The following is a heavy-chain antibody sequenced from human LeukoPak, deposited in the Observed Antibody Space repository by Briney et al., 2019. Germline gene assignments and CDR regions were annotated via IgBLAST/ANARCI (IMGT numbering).Heavy chain of an antibody. CDR1: GFTFSSYW. CDR2: INSDGSST. D-gene: IGHD1-26*01. CDR3: ARAPSGSYYEPANWFDP. V-gene: IGHV3-74*01. J-gene: IGHJ5*02. Sequence: GSLRLSCAASGFTFSSYWMHWVRQAPGKGLVWVSRINSDGSSTSYADSVKGRFTISSDNAKNTLYLQMNSLRAEDTAVYYCARAPSGSYYEPANWFDPWGQGTLVTVSS.